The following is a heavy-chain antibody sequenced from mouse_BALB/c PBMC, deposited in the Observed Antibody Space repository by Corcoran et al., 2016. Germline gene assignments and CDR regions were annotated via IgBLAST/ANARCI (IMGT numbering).Heavy chain of an antibody. CDR2: IYPDSSTI. CDR3: ARRGYGNHWYVDV. V-gene: IGHV4-1*02. J-gene: IGHJ1*01. Sequence: EVKLLESGGGLVQPGGSLKLSCAASGFDFSRYWMSWVRQAPGKGLEWIGEIYPDSSTINYTPSLKDKFIISRDNAKNTLYLQMSKVRSEDTALQYCARRGYGNHWYVDVWGAGTTVTVSS. D-gene: IGHD2-1*01. CDR1: GFDFSRYW.